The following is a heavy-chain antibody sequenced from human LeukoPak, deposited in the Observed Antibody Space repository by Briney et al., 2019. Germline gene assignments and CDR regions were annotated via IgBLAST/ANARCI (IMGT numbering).Heavy chain of an antibody. D-gene: IGHD3-3*01. Sequence: GASVKVSCKASGYTFTNYGISWVRQATGQGLEWMGWISAYNGNTKYAQKFQDRVTMTTDTSTSTAYLELRSLRSDDTAVYYCARDIPDFWSFSKYYYMDVWGKGTTVTVSS. CDR3: ARDIPDFWSFSKYYYMDV. J-gene: IGHJ6*03. CDR2: ISAYNGNT. V-gene: IGHV1-18*01. CDR1: GYTFTNYG.